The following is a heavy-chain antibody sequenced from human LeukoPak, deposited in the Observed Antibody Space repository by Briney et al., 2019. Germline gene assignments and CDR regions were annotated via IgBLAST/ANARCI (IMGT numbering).Heavy chain of an antibody. V-gene: IGHV4-39*01. CDR1: GGSIGGHTFY. J-gene: IGHJ3*02. CDR2: IYYNGNT. CDR3: ARLTALAGQRGAFDI. D-gene: IGHD6-19*01. Sequence: SETLSLTCNVSGGSIGGHTFYWDWIRQPPGKGLEWIATIYYNGNTFYNPSLKSRVAISIDMSKSQFCLHLSSVTAADTAIYYCARLTALAGQRGAFDIWGPGTMVTVSS.